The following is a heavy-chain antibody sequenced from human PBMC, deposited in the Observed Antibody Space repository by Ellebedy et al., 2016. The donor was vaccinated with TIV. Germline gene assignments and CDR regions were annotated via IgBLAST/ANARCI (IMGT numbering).Heavy chain of an antibody. CDR1: GFSFSSDA. D-gene: IGHD2-8*02. V-gene: IGHV3-30-3*01. CDR3: ARDVCTGLTCYLDH. J-gene: IGHJ4*02. Sequence: GESLKISCAASGFSFSSDAMHWVRQAPGKGLEWVAVISYDGDKKYDGDSVKGRLTISRDSSKSTLDLHMNSLSPEDTAVYSCARDVCTGLTCYLDHWGQGTLVTVSP. CDR2: ISYDGDKK.